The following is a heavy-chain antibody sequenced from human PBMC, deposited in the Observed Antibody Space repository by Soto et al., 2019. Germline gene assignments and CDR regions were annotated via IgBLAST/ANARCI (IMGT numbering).Heavy chain of an antibody. V-gene: IGHV4-59*01. CDR1: DGSISPYY. D-gene: IGHD1-20*01. CDR2: IHYSGNT. J-gene: IGHJ4*02. Sequence: PSETLSLTCTVSDGSISPYYWSWIRQPPGKGLEWIGQIHYSGNTNYNPSLRSRVTISVDTSKNQFSLKLSSVTAADTAVYYCARAEGYNWNYFAYWGQGTLVTVSS. CDR3: ARAEGYNWNYFAY.